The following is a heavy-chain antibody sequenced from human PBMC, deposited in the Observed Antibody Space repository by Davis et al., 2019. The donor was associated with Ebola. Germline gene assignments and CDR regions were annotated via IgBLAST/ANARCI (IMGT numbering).Heavy chain of an antibody. CDR3: ARRVWEPTGWYFNL. Sequence: ESLKISCAASGFTFSSYWMSWVRQAPGKGLEWIGEINHSGSTNYNPSLKSRVTISVDKSKNQFSLKLSSVTAADTALYYCARRVWEPTGWYFNLWGRGTPVTVSS. CDR2: INHSGST. J-gene: IGHJ2*01. CDR1: GFTFSSYW. D-gene: IGHD1-26*01. V-gene: IGHV4-34*01.